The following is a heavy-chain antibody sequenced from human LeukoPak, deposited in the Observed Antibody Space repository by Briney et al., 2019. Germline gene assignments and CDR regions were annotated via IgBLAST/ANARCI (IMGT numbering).Heavy chain of an antibody. CDR3: ARDVTRGYYDTTVP. Sequence: ASVKVSCKASGYTFTGYFMHWVRQAPGQGLEWMGWINPKSGATNYAQKFQGRVTMTRDTSISTAYMELSSRRSDDTAVFYCARDVTRGYYDTTVPWGQGTLVTVSS. D-gene: IGHD3-22*01. CDR1: GYTFTGYF. CDR2: INPKSGAT. V-gene: IGHV1-2*02. J-gene: IGHJ5*02.